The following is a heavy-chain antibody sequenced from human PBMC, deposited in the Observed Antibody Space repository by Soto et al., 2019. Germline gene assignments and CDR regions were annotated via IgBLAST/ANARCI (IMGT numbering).Heavy chain of an antibody. CDR3: SKDRGWSSADLDY. J-gene: IGHJ4*02. CDR1: GVTFSSFG. D-gene: IGHD6-19*01. V-gene: IGHV3-30*18. CDR2: ISYDGSKK. Sequence: QVQLVESGGGVVQPGRSLRLSGAASGVTFSSFGMHWVRQVPGKGLEWVALISYDGSKKYYADSVKGRFTISRDKSKNTLYLQMNSLRVEDTAVYYCSKDRGWSSADLDYWGQGTLVTVSS.